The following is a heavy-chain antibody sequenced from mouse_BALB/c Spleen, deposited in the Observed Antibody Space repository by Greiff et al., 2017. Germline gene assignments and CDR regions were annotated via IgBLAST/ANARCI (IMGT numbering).Heavy chain of an antibody. Sequence: VQLQQSGPELVKPGASVKIPCKASGYTFTDYNMDWVKQSHGKSLEWIGDINPNNGGTIYNQKFKGKATLTVDKSSSTAYMELRSLTSEDTAVYDCARGGYDGKNYFDYWGQGTTLTVSS. V-gene: IGHV1-18*01. D-gene: IGHD2-14*01. CDR1: GYTFTDYN. J-gene: IGHJ2*01. CDR2: INPNNGGT. CDR3: ARGGYDGKNYFDY.